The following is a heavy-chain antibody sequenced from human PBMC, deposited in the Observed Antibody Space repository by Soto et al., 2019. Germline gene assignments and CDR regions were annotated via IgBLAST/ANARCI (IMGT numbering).Heavy chain of an antibody. CDR3: ARGGYSYGYLAYLDH. CDR2: INAGNGNT. D-gene: IGHD5-18*01. J-gene: IGHJ4*02. Sequence: VASVKVSRKASGYIFPKYVIHWVRPAPGQRLEWMGWINAGNGNTKYSQKFQDRVTITRDTSASTGYMELSSLISEDTAVYYCARGGYSYGYLAYLDHWGQGTLVTVSS. CDR1: GYIFPKYV. V-gene: IGHV1-3*01.